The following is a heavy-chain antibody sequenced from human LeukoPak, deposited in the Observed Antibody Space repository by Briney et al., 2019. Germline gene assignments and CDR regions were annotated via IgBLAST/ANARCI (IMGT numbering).Heavy chain of an antibody. V-gene: IGHV3-74*01. CDR1: GFTLSNYW. J-gene: IGHJ3*01. D-gene: IGHD1-26*01. CDR2: INTDGSST. CDR3: ARVIGWDEPFDL. Sequence: GSLRLSCSASGFTLSNYWIHWVRQAPGKGLVWVSRINTDGSSTNYADSVRGRFTVSRDNAKNTLYLQMNSLRVEDTAVYYCARVIGWDEPFDLWGHGTLVTVSS.